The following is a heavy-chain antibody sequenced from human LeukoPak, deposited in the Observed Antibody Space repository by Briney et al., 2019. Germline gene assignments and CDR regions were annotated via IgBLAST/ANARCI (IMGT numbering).Heavy chain of an antibody. CDR1: GYSISSGYY. Sequence: SETLSLTCTVSGYSISSGYYWGWIRQPPGKGLEWIGSIYHSGSTYYNPSLKSRVTISVDTSNNQFSLKLSSVTAADTAVYYCARDSDSGNYYDYWGQGALVTVSS. CDR3: ARDSDSGNYYDY. D-gene: IGHD1-26*01. J-gene: IGHJ4*02. V-gene: IGHV4-38-2*02. CDR2: IYHSGST.